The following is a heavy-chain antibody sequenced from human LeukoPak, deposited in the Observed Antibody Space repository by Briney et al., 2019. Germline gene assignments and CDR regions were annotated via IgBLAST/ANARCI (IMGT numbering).Heavy chain of an antibody. V-gene: IGHV1-8*01. Sequence: ASVKVSCKASGYTFISYDIVWLRQATGQGLEWMGCMNPKSGNTDYVQNFQGRVTMTRDTSITTAYMELSGLRSEDTAVYYCARKIASTRLGVRYYYMDVWGEGTTVTISS. D-gene: IGHD2-2*01. CDR1: GYTFISYD. J-gene: IGHJ6*03. CDR2: MNPKSGNT. CDR3: ARKIASTRLGVRYYYMDV.